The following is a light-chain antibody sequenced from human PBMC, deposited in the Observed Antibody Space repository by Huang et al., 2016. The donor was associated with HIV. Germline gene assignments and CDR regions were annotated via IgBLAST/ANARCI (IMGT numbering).Light chain of an antibody. CDR1: QSVSSS. J-gene: IGKJ2*01. CDR2: GAS. Sequence: DIVMTQSPATLSASPGERVTLSCRASQSVSSSLAWFQHKPGQPPRLLIYGASTRATGIPPRFSGSGSETEFTLTINSLQSEDFAFYYCQQYNNWPPDPTFGQGTKLDI. V-gene: IGKV3-15*01. CDR3: QQYNNWPPDPT.